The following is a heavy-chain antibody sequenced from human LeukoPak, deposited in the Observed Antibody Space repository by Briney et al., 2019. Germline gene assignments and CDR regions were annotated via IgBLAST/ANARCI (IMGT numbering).Heavy chain of an antibody. V-gene: IGHV3-23*01. J-gene: IGHJ4*02. D-gene: IGHD6-6*01. CDR2: ISGDTYTA. CDR1: GFTFTSYA. Sequence: GASLRLSCAASGFTFTSYAMTWVRQAPGKGLEWVSTISGDTYTAYYSDSVKGRFTVSRDNSKSTLYLHMNSLRAEDTAIYYCAKDSIYTSSARVDYWGQGTLVTVSS. CDR3: AKDSIYTSSARVDY.